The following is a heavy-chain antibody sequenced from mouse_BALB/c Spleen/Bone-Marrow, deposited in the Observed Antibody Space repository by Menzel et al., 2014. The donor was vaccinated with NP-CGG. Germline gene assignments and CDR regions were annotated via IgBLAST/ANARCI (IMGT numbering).Heavy chain of an antibody. J-gene: IGHJ2*01. CDR2: ISSGSSTV. Sequence: EVQGEESGGGLGQPGGSRKLSCAASGFTFSSFGMRWVRQAPEKGQEWVAYISSGSSTVYYADKVMGRFTISRDNPKNTLFLQMTSLRSEDTAMYYCARSGSSSGYFDYRSQRPPRSAPS. CDR1: GFTFSSFG. V-gene: IGHV5-17*02. CDR3: ARSGSSSGYFDY. D-gene: IGHD1-1*01.